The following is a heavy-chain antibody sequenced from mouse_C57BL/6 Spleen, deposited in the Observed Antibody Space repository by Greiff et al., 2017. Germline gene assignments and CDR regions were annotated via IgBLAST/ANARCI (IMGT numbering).Heavy chain of an antibody. V-gene: IGHV2-6-1*01. CDR1: GFSLTSYG. D-gene: IGHD2-3*01. CDR3: ARHDGYYVDAMDY. J-gene: IGHJ4*01. Sequence: VQLQESGPGLVAPSQSLSITCTVSGFSLTSYGVHWVRQPPGKGLEWLVVIWSDGSTTYNSALKSRLSISKDNSKSQVFLKMNSLQTDDTAMYYCARHDGYYVDAMDYWGQGTSVTVSS. CDR2: IWSDGST.